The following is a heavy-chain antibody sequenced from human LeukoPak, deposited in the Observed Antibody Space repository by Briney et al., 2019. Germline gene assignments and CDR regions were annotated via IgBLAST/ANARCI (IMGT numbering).Heavy chain of an antibody. CDR1: GFTFSSYG. CDR2: IRYDGSNK. Sequence: GGSLRLSCAASGFTFSSYGMHWVRQTPGKGLEWVAIIRYDGSNKNYADSVKGRFTISRDNSKNTLYLQMNSLRAEDTAVYYCAKSISSGLAATAVGAQFDYWGQGTLVTVSS. V-gene: IGHV3-30*02. D-gene: IGHD1-26*01. CDR3: AKSISSGLAATAVGAQFDY. J-gene: IGHJ4*02.